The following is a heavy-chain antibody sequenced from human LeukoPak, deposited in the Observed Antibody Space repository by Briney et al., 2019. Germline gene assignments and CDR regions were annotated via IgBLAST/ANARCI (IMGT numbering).Heavy chain of an antibody. Sequence: SETLFLTCTVSGGSISSGGYYWSWIRQHPGKGLEWIGYIYYSGSTYYNPSLKSRVTISVDTSKNQFSLKLSSVTAADTAVYYCARIPYSSGWVRRAFDIWGQGTMVTVSS. CDR1: GGSISSGGYY. J-gene: IGHJ3*02. CDR3: ARIPYSSGWVRRAFDI. CDR2: IYYSGST. V-gene: IGHV4-31*03. D-gene: IGHD6-19*01.